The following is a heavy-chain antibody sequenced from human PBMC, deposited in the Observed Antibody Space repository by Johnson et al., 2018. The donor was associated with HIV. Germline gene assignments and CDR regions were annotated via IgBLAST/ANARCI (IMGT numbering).Heavy chain of an antibody. J-gene: IGHJ3*02. Sequence: VQLVESGGGLVQPGGSLRLSCAASGFTVSSNYMSWVRQAPGKGLEWVANIKQDGSEKHYVDSVKGRFIISRDNAKNSLYLQMNSLRADDTAVYYCARGGIIHDAFDIWGQGTMVTVSS. CDR3: ARGGIIHDAFDI. CDR1: GFTVSSNY. D-gene: IGHD1-1*01. CDR2: IKQDGSEK. V-gene: IGHV3-7*01.